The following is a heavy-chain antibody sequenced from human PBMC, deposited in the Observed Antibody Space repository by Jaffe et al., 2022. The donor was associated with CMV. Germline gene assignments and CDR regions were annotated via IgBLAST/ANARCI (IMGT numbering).Heavy chain of an antibody. CDR1: GGTFSSYA. D-gene: IGHD2-15*01. CDR3: ARDPGYCSGGSCYHFGY. Sequence: QVQLVQSGAEVKKPGSSVKVSCKASGGTFSSYAISWVRQAPGQGLEWMGGIIPIFGTANYAQKFQGRVTITADESTSTAYMELSSLRSEDTAVYYCARDPGYCSGGSCYHFGYWGQGTLVTVSS. CDR2: IIPIFGTA. V-gene: IGHV1-69*01. J-gene: IGHJ4*02.